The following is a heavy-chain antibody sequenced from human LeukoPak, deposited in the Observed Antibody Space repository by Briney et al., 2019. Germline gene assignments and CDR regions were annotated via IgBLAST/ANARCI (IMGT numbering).Heavy chain of an antibody. D-gene: IGHD5-12*01. CDR2: ISWNSAYI. V-gene: IGHV3-9*01. CDR1: GFTFHHYA. J-gene: IGHJ4*02. Sequence: GRSLRLSCAASGFTFHHYAIHWVRQVPGKGLEWVSGISWNSAYIGYADSVKGQFTISRDNAKNSVYLQMNSLRAEDTALYYCAKDKAPLYSGYDWDLDFWGQGTMVTVSS. CDR3: AKDKAPLYSGYDWDLDF.